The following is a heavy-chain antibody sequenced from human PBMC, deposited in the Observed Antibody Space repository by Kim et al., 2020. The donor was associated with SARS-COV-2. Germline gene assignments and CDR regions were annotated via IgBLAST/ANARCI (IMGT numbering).Heavy chain of an antibody. CDR1: GYSFTSYW. J-gene: IGHJ3*02. CDR3: ARRGDRSSWYNDAFDI. D-gene: IGHD6-13*01. Sequence: GEALKISCKGSGYSFTSYWIDWVRQMPGKGLEWMGIIYPGDSDTRYSPTFQGQVTISADKPISTTYLQWSSLKASDTAMYYCARRGDRSSWYNDAFDIWGQGTLVTVSS. CDR2: IYPGDSDT. V-gene: IGHV5-51*01.